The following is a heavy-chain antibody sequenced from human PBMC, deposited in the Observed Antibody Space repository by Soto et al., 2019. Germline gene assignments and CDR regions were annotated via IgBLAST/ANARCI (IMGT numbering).Heavy chain of an antibody. CDR1: GFTFSSYS. D-gene: IGHD6-13*01. CDR2: ISSSSSYI. V-gene: IGHV3-21*01. Sequence: RRLSCAASGFTFSSYSMNWVHQAPGKGLEWVSSISSSSSYIYYADSVKGRFTISRDNAKNSLYLQMNSLRAEDTAVYYCARDPVAYSSSWYVGWFDPWGQGTLVTVSS. J-gene: IGHJ5*02. CDR3: ARDPVAYSSSWYVGWFDP.